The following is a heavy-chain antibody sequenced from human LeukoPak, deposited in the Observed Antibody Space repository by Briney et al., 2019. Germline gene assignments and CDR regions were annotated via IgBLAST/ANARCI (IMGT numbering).Heavy chain of an antibody. D-gene: IGHD3/OR15-3a*01. V-gene: IGHV3-66*01. J-gene: IGHJ4*02. CDR1: GFTFSSYA. Sequence: GGSLRLSCAASGFTFSSYAMSWVRQAPGKGLEWVSVIYSGGSTYYADSVKGRFTISRDNSKNTLYLQMNSLRAEDTAVYYCARGAGLNFDYWGQGTLVTVSS. CDR3: ARGAGLNFDY. CDR2: IYSGGST.